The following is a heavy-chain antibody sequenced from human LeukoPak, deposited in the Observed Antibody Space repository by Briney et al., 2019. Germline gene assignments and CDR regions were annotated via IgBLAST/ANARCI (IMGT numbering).Heavy chain of an antibody. Sequence: KSSETLSLTCTVSGGSITSRSNYWDWIRQPPVKGLEWIGSINYSGSTYYNPSLKSRVTISVDTSKNQFSLKLSSVTAADTAVYYCARGYISSSWYKSWFDPWGQGTLVTVSS. CDR3: ARGYISSSWYKSWFDP. CDR2: INYSGST. CDR1: GGSITSRSNY. D-gene: IGHD6-13*01. V-gene: IGHV4-39*01. J-gene: IGHJ5*02.